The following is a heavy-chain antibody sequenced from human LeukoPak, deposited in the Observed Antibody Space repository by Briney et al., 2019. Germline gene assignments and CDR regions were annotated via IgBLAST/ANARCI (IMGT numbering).Heavy chain of an antibody. V-gene: IGHV3-33*01. Sequence: PGRSLRLSCAASGFTFSSYGMHWVRQAPGKGLEWVAVIWYDGSNKYYADSVKGRFTISRDNSKNTLYLQMNSLRAEDTAVYYCARDRIEGATPRYYFDYWGQGTPVTVSS. CDR2: IWYDGSNK. D-gene: IGHD1-26*01. CDR1: GFTFSSYG. J-gene: IGHJ4*02. CDR3: ARDRIEGATPRYYFDY.